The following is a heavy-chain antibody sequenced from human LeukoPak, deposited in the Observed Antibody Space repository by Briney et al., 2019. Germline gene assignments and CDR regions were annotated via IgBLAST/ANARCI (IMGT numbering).Heavy chain of an antibody. CDR3: ARRIYSSSWSNWYFDL. CDR1: GYSISSGYY. V-gene: IGHV4-38-2*02. J-gene: IGHJ2*01. D-gene: IGHD6-13*01. CDR2: IYHSGST. Sequence: SETLSLTCTVSGYSISSGYYWSWIRQPPGKGLEWIGSIYHSGSTYYNPSLKSRVTISVDTSKSQFSLKLSSVTAADTAVYYCARRIYSSSWSNWYFDLWGRGTLVTVSS.